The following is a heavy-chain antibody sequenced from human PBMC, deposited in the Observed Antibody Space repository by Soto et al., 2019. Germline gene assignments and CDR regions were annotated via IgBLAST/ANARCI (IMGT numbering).Heavy chain of an antibody. CDR3: ATASFVRRGGYDSTHYYSYYGMDV. CDR2: IDPSDSYT. V-gene: IGHV5-10-1*01. CDR1: GYSFTSYW. J-gene: IGHJ6*02. Sequence: PGESLKISCKGSGYSFTSYWISWVRQMPGKGLEWMGRIDPSDSYTNYSPSFQGHVTISADKSISTAYLQWSSLKASDTAMYYCATASFVRRGGYDSTHYYSYYGMDVWGQGXTVTVYS. D-gene: IGHD5-12*01.